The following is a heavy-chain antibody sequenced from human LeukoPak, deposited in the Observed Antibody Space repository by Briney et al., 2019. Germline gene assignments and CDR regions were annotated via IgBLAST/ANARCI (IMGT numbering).Heavy chain of an antibody. CDR1: GYTFTGYY. D-gene: IGHD3-22*01. CDR2: INPNSGGT. CDR3: ARDPLNYYDSSGYYNH. V-gene: IGHV1-2*02. J-gene: IGHJ5*02. Sequence: ASVKVSCKASGYTFTGYYMHWVRQAPGQGLEWMGWINPNSGGTNYAQKLQGRVTMTTDTSTSTAYMELRSLRSDDTAVYYCARDPLNYYDSSGYYNHWGQGTLVTVSS.